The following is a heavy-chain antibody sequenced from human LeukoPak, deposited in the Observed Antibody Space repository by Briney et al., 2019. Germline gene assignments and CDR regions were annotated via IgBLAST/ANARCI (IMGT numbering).Heavy chain of an antibody. V-gene: IGHV1-69*05. D-gene: IGHD3-16*01. CDR3: ARVGGGPFDC. Sequence: ASVKVSCKASGGTFSSYAISWVRQAPGQGLEWMGGIIPIFGTANYAQKFQGRVTITTDESTSTAYMELSSLRSEDTAVYYCARVGGGPFDCWGQGTLVTVSS. CDR1: GGTFSSYA. CDR2: IIPIFGTA. J-gene: IGHJ4*02.